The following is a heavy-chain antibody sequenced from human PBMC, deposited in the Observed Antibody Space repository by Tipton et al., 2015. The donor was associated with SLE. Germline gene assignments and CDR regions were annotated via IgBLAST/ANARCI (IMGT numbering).Heavy chain of an antibody. J-gene: IGHJ1*01. CDR1: GGSVSSGSYY. Sequence: TLSLTCTVSGGSVSSGSYYWSWIRQPPGKGLEWIGYIYYSGNTYYNPSLKSRVTISVDTSKNQFSLRLSSVTAADTAVYYCARDQDGDYLYFQHWGQGTLVTVSS. CDR3: ARDQDGDYLYFQH. CDR2: IYYSGNT. D-gene: IGHD4-17*01. V-gene: IGHV4-61*01.